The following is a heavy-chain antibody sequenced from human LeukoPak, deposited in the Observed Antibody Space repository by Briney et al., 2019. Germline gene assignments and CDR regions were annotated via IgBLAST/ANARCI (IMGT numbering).Heavy chain of an antibody. CDR2: IHSTGST. CDR1: GGSINDYY. Sequence: SETLSLTCTVSGGSINDYYWSCLRQPPGKRLEWIGYIHSTGSTNYNPSLKSRVTISVDTSKNQFSLKLTSVTAADTDVYYCERQLDTDAFDIWGQGTMVTVSS. D-gene: IGHD1-1*01. J-gene: IGHJ3*02. V-gene: IGHV4-59*01. CDR3: ERQLDTDAFDI.